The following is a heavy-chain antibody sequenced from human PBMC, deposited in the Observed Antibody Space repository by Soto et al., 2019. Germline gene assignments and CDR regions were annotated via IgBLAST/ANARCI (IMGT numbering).Heavy chain of an antibody. CDR1: GGSISSYY. CDR2: IYYSGST. D-gene: IGHD3-10*01. CDR3: ARDVDVEGSGSPYGMDV. Sequence: SETLSLTCTVSGGSISSYYWSWIRQPPGKGLEWIGYIYYSGSTNYNPSLKSRVTISVDTPKNQFSLKLSSVTAADTAVYYCARDVDVEGSGSPYGMDVWGQGTTVTVSS. V-gene: IGHV4-59*01. J-gene: IGHJ6*02.